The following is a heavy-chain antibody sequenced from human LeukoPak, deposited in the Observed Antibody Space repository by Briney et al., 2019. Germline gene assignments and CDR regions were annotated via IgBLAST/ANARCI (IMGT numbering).Heavy chain of an antibody. V-gene: IGHV4-4*07. CDR1: GGSISSYY. CDR2: IYTSGNT. CDR3: AREVAAAGLRRFDY. Sequence: PSETLSLTCTVSGGSISSYYWSWIRQPAGKGLEWIGRIYTSGNTNYNPSLKSRVTMSVDTSKNQFSLKLSSVTAADTAVYYCAREVAAAGLRRFDYWGQGTLVTVSS. J-gene: IGHJ4*02. D-gene: IGHD6-13*01.